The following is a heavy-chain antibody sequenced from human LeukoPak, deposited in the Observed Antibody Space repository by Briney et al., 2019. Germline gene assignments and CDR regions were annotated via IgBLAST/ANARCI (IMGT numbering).Heavy chain of an antibody. V-gene: IGHV3-48*03. Sequence: QTGGSLRLSCAASGFTFSSYEMTWVRQAPGKGLEYISYISNSGHNVYYADSVKGRFTISRDNAKSSLYLQVDSLGAEDTAVYYCARDQGKYSHGQLDYWGQGILVTVSA. J-gene: IGHJ4*02. CDR1: GFTFSSYE. CDR3: ARDQGKYSHGQLDY. CDR2: ISNSGHNV. D-gene: IGHD5-18*01.